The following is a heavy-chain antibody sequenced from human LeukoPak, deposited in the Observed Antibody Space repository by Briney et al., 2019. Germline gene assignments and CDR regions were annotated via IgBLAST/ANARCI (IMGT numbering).Heavy chain of an antibody. V-gene: IGHV3-21*01. CDR3: ARAPHPYCSGGNCIYFDY. D-gene: IGHD2-15*01. CDR1: GFTFSSYS. J-gene: IGHJ4*02. CDR2: ISGSSSYI. Sequence: PGGSLRLSCAGSGFTFSSYSMNWVRQAPGKGLEWVSSISGSSSYIYYADSVKGRFTLSRDNAKKSLHLQMNSLRAEDTAVYYCARAPHPYCSGGNCIYFDYWGQGTLVTVSS.